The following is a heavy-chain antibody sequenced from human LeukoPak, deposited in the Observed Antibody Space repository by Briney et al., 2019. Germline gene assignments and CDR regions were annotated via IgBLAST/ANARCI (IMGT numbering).Heavy chain of an antibody. CDR1: GFTFSSYW. CDR2: INSDGSST. J-gene: IGHJ4*02. Sequence: GGSLRLSCAASGFTFSSYWMHRVRQAPGKGLVWVSRINSDGSSTSYADSVKGRFTISRDNAKNTLYLQMNSLRAEDTAVYYCARGGPHGSYFDYWGQGTLVTVSS. V-gene: IGHV3-74*01. D-gene: IGHD5-24*01. CDR3: ARGGPHGSYFDY.